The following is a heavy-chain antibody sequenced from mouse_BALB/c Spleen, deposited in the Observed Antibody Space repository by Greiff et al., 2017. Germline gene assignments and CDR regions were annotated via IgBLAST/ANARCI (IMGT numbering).Heavy chain of an antibody. CDR2: IWGDGST. J-gene: IGHJ3*01. CDR1: GFSLTGYG. V-gene: IGHV2-6-7*01. D-gene: IGHD2-2*01. CDR3: ARGDLWLRREAWFAY. Sequence: VQLVESGPGLVAPSQSLSITCTVSGFSLTGYGVNWVRQPPGKGLEWLGMIWGDGSTDYNSALKSRLSISKDNSKSQVFLKMNSLQTDDTARYYCARGDLWLRREAWFAYWGQGTLVTVSA.